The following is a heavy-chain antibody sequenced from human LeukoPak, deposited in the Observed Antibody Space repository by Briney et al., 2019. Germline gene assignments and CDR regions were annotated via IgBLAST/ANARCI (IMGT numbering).Heavy chain of an antibody. CDR1: GFTFRSYG. J-gene: IGHJ3*02. CDR3: HSGAWDDAFDI. Sequence: GGSLRLSCAASGFTFRSYGMSWVRQAPGKGLQWVSGITWNSGIIGYADSVKGRFTISRDNSKNSLYLQMNSLRPEDTALYYCHSGAWDDAFDIWGQGTMVTVSS. CDR2: ITWNSGII. D-gene: IGHD5-12*01. V-gene: IGHV3-20*04.